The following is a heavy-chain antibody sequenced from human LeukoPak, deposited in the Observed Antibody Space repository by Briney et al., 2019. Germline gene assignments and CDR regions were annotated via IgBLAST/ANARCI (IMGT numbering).Heavy chain of an antibody. J-gene: IGHJ4*02. Sequence: SETLSLTCAVYGGSFSGYYWSWIRQTPGKGLEWIGEINHSGSTNYNPSLKSRVTISVDTSKNQFSLKLSSVTAADTAVYYCASGPFSSWYKVLDYWGQGTLVTVSS. CDR1: GGSFSGYY. D-gene: IGHD6-13*01. CDR2: INHSGST. V-gene: IGHV4-34*01. CDR3: ASGPFSSWYKVLDY.